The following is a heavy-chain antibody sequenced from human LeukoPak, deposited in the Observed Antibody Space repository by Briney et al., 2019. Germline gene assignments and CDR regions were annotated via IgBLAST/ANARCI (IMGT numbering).Heavy chain of an antibody. D-gene: IGHD2-21*02. CDR1: GFTFSPYN. Sequence: GGSLRLSCAASGFTFSPYNMNWVRQAPGKGLEWVSYISSSSSYIYYADSVKGRFTISRDNAKDSLYLQMNSLRAEDTAVYYCARSMVTAIAAFDYWGQGTLVTVSS. CDR3: ARSMVTAIAAFDY. V-gene: IGHV3-21*05. J-gene: IGHJ4*02. CDR2: ISSSSSYI.